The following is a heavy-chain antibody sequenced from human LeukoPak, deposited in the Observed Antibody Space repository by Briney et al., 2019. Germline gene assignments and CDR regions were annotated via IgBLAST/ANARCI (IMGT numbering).Heavy chain of an antibody. CDR3: ARAKLRYFDWSDPPPFDY. D-gene: IGHD3-9*01. CDR2: INPNSGGT. J-gene: IGHJ4*02. CDR1: GYTFTGYY. Sequence: ASVKVSCKASGYTFTGYYMHWVRQAPGQGLEWMGWINPNSGGTNYAQKFQGWVTMTRDTSISTAYMELSRLRSDDTAVYYCARAKLRYFDWSDPPPFDYWGQGTLVTVSS. V-gene: IGHV1-2*04.